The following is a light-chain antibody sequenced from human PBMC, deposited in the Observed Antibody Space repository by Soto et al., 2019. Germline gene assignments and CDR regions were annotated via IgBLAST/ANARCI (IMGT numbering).Light chain of an antibody. V-gene: IGKV3D-20*02. CDR3: QQRSNWPPFT. Sequence: EIVLTQSPATLSLSPVERATLSSRSSQSVSSSSLAWYQHKRGQAPRLLIHGASSRATGIPDRFSGSGSGTDFTLTISSLEPEDFAVYYCQQRSNWPPFTFGGGTKVDI. J-gene: IGKJ4*01. CDR1: QSVSSSS. CDR2: GAS.